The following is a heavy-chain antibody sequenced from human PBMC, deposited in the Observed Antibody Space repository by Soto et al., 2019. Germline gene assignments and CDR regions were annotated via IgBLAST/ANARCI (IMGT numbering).Heavy chain of an antibody. CDR1: GFTFSSYG. V-gene: IGHV3-33*01. D-gene: IGHD2-15*01. Sequence: SQTLSCAASGFTFSSYGMHWVRQAPGKGLEWVAVIWYDGSNKYYADSVKGRFTISRDNSKNTLYLQMNSLRAEDTAVYYCAREGTYCSGGSCYPHFDYWGQGILVTVSS. CDR3: AREGTYCSGGSCYPHFDY. CDR2: IWYDGSNK. J-gene: IGHJ4*02.